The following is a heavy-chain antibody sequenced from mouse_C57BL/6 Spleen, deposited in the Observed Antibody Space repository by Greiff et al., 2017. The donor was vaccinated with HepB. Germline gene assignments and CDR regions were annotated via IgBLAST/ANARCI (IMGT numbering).Heavy chain of an antibody. CDR3: ARRENSNYEDDY. Sequence: VKLMESGAELARPGASVKLSCKASGYTFTSYGISWVKQRTGQGLEWIGEIYPRSGNTYYNEKFKGKATLTADKSSSTAYMELRSLTSEDSAVYFCARRENSNYEDDYWGQGTTLTVSS. CDR1: GYTFTSYG. CDR2: IYPRSGNT. J-gene: IGHJ2*01. V-gene: IGHV1-81*01. D-gene: IGHD2-5*01.